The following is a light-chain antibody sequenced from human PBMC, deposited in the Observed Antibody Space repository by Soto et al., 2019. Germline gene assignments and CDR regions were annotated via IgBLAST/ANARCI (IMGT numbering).Light chain of an antibody. CDR3: SSYTSSSSRV. V-gene: IGLV2-14*01. J-gene: IGLJ3*02. CDR2: EVS. CDR1: SSDVGGFNY. Sequence: QSALTQPASVSGSPGQSITISCIGTSSDVGGFNYVSWYQQHPGKAPKPMIFEVSNRPSGISHRFSGSKSGNTASLTISGLLPEDEADYYCSSYTSSSSRVFGGGTKLTVL.